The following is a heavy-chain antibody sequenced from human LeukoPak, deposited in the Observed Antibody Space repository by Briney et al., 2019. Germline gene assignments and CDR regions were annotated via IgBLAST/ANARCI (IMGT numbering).Heavy chain of an antibody. CDR1: GYTFTGYY. CDR2: INPNSGGT. Sequence: ASVKVSCKASGYTFTGYYMHWVRQAPGQGLEWMGWINPNSGGTNYAQKFQGRVTMTRDTSISTAYMELSRLRSDDTAVYYCARAAGEVVLRFLSSMYWGQGTLVTVSS. V-gene: IGHV1-2*02. CDR3: ARAAGEVVLRFLSSMY. D-gene: IGHD3-3*01. J-gene: IGHJ4*02.